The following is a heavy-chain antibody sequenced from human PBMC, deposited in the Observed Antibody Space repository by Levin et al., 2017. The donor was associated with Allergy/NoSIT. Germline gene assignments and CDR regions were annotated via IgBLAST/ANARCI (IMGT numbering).Heavy chain of an antibody. CDR2: INHSGST. V-gene: IGHV4-34*01. J-gene: IGHJ4*02. D-gene: IGHD2-2*02. Sequence: ASETLSLTCAVYGGSFSGYYWSWIRQPPGKGLEWIGEINHSGSTNYNPSLKSRVTISVDTSKNQFSLKLSSVTAADTAVYYCARRGIVVVPAAIRKGQWLRSVFFNYWGQGTLVTVSS. CDR3: ARRGIVVVPAAIRKGQWLRSVFFNY. CDR1: GGSFSGYY.